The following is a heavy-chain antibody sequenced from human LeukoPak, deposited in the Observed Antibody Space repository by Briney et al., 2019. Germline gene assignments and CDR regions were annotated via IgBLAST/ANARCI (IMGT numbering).Heavy chain of an antibody. CDR2: ISAYNGNT. J-gene: IGHJ6*03. V-gene: IGHV1-18*01. CDR3: AKTNTVTTDLLYYYYYYMDV. CDR1: GYTFTSYG. Sequence: GASVKVSCKASGYTFTSYGISWVRQAPGQGLEWMGWISAYNGNTNYAQKLQGRVTMTTDTSTSTAYMELSRLRSDDTAVYYCAKTNTVTTDLLYYYYYYMDVWGKGTTVTVSS. D-gene: IGHD4-17*01.